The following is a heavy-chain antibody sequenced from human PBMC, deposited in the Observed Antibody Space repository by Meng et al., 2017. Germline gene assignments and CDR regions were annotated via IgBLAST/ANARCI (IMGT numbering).Heavy chain of an antibody. V-gene: IGHV3-7*01. Sequence: GVLTISCAASGFTFSSFWMSWVRHAPGKGLEWVANIKQDGSEKYYVDSVKGRFTISRDNATNSLYLQMNRLRAEDTAVYYCARDVSGMIFDDWGQGTLVTVSS. CDR3: ARDVSGMIFDD. J-gene: IGHJ4*02. CDR1: GFTFSSFW. D-gene: IGHD3-16*01. CDR2: IKQDGSEK.